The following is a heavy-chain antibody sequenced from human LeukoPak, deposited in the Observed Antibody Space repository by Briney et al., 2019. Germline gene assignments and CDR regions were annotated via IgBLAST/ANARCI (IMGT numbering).Heavy chain of an antibody. J-gene: IGHJ5*02. CDR3: ARAAYYDILTGSEGPLTFDP. CDR2: IYDSGST. V-gene: IGHV4-59*12. CDR1: GGSISSYY. D-gene: IGHD3-9*01. Sequence: SETLSLTCTVSGGSISSYYWSWIRQPPGKGLEWIGFIYDSGSTNYNSSLKSRVTISVDTSKNQFSLKLSSVTAADTAVYYCARAAYYDILTGSEGPLTFDPWGQGTLVTVSS.